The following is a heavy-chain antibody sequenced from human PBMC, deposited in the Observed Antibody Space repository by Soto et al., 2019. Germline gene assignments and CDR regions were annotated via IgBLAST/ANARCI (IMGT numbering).Heavy chain of an antibody. J-gene: IGHJ3*02. D-gene: IGHD6-6*01. Sequence: VQLVESGGGVVQPGRSLRLSCAASGFTFSSYAMHWVRQAPGKGLEWVAVISYDGSNKYYADSVKGRFTISRDNSKNTLHLQINSLRAKDRAVYYWALSTFDIRGQGTMVTVSS. CDR1: GFTFSSYA. CDR3: ALSTFDI. CDR2: ISYDGSNK. V-gene: IGHV3-30-3*01.